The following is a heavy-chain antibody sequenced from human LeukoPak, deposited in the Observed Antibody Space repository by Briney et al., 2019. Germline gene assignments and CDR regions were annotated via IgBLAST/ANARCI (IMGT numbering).Heavy chain of an antibody. CDR2: ISSSGSTI. D-gene: IGHD3-22*01. CDR1: GFTFSSYA. V-gene: IGHV3-48*04. Sequence: GGSLRLSCAASGFTFSSYAMSWVRQAPGKGLEWVSYISSSGSTIYYADSVKGRFTISRDNAKNSLYLQMNSLRAEDTAVYYCARDYYDSSGYYSPPYYYYGMDVWGQGTTVTVSS. J-gene: IGHJ6*02. CDR3: ARDYYDSSGYYSPPYYYYGMDV.